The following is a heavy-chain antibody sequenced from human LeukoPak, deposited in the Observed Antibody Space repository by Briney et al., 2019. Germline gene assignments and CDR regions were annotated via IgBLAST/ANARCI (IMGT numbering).Heavy chain of an antibody. CDR2: ISGSGGST. V-gene: IGHV3-23*01. J-gene: IGHJ4*02. D-gene: IGHD3-3*01. Sequence: GGSLRLSCAASGFTFSSYAMSWVRQAPGKGLEWVSAISGSGGSTYYADSVKGRFTISRDNSKNTLYLQMNSLRAEDTAVYYCAKFRVRFLEWLCEWDYWGQGTLVTVSS. CDR3: AKFRVRFLEWLCEWDY. CDR1: GFTFSSYA.